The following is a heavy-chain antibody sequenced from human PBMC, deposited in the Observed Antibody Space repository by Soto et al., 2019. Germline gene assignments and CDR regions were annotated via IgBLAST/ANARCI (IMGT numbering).Heavy chain of an antibody. CDR1: GFTFSSYG. V-gene: IGHV3-33*01. J-gene: IGHJ6*02. CDR3: ARVAVAGPYYYYGMDV. Sequence: GGSLRLSCAASGFTFSSYGMHWVRQAPGKGLEWVAVIWYDGSNKYYADSVKGRFTISRDNSKNTLYLQMNSLRAEDTAVYYCARVAVAGPYYYYGMDVWGQGTTVTVS. D-gene: IGHD6-19*01. CDR2: IWYDGSNK.